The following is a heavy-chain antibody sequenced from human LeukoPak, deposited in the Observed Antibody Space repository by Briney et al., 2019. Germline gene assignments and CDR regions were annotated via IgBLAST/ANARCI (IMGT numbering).Heavy chain of an antibody. D-gene: IGHD6-19*01. J-gene: IGHJ5*02. CDR3: ARDRDLGAVAGTFDP. CDR1: GYIFTRFG. Sequence: ASVKVSCKTSGYIFTRFGISWVRQAPGQGLEWMGWISGYDGHTKYAQKLQGRVTLTTDTSTSTAYMDLRSLGSDDTAVCFCARDRDLGAVAGTFDPWGQGTLVTVSS. CDR2: ISGYDGHT. V-gene: IGHV1-18*01.